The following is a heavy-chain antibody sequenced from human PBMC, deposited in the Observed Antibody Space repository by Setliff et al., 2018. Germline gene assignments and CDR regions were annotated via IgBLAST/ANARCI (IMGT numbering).Heavy chain of an antibody. CDR1: GFAFSSSA. V-gene: IGHV3-23*01. Sequence: GGSLRLSCAASGFAFSSSAMSWVRQAPGKGLEWVSGIARGSRVTYYAGSVKGRFTISRDSSRNTVDLQMSSLRPEDTALYYCARSTETFSGEDFYFFYYMDVWGKGTTVTVSS. CDR3: ARSTETFSGEDFYFFYYMDV. J-gene: IGHJ6*03. CDR2: IARGSRVT. D-gene: IGHD4-4*01.